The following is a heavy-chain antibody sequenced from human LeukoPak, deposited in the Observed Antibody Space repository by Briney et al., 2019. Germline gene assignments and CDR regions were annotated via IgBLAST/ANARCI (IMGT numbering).Heavy chain of an antibody. V-gene: IGHV4-39*01. CDR2: IYYSGST. CDR1: GGSISSSSYY. D-gene: IGHD5-24*01. J-gene: IGHJ5*01. Sequence: SETLSLTCTVSGGSISSSSYYWGWIRQPPGKGLERIGSIYYSGSTYYNPSLKSRVTISVDTSKNQFSLKLSSVTAADTAVYYCARRWVPPVGSGKILDWFDSWGQGTLVTVSS. CDR3: ARRWVPPVGSGKILDWFDS.